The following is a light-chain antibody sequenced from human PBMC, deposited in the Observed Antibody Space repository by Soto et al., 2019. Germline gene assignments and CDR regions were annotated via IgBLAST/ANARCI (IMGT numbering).Light chain of an antibody. CDR2: AAS. CDR1: QSISSY. CDR3: QQSNSIPHT. J-gene: IGKJ2*01. Sequence: DIQMTQSPSSLSASVGDRVTITCRASQSISSYLNWYQQKPGKAPKILIYAASSLQSGFPSRFTGSGSGTDFTLTISSLQPEDFATYYCQQSNSIPHTFGQGTKLEIK. V-gene: IGKV1-39*01.